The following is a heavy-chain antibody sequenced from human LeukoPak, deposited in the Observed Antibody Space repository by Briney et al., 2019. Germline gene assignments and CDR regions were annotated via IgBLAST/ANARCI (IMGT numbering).Heavy chain of an antibody. J-gene: IGHJ5*02. CDR1: GFTVSSNY. Sequence: PGGSLRLSCAASGFTVSSNYMSWVRQAPGKGLEWVSVIYSGGSTYYADSVKGRFTISRDNSKNTLYLQMNSLRAEDTAVYYCARDVGLVPAAPGEWFDPWGQGTLVTVSS. CDR2: IYSGGST. CDR3: ARDVGLVPAAPGEWFDP. V-gene: IGHV3-53*01. D-gene: IGHD2-2*01.